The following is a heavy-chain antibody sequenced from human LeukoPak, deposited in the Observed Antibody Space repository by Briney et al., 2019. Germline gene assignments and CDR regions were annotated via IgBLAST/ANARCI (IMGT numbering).Heavy chain of an antibody. CDR2: IDHSGST. CDR3: ARVMGSSWYYDWFDP. CDR1: GYSISSGYY. J-gene: IGHJ5*02. Sequence: PSETLSLICTVSGYSISSGYYWGWIRQPPGKGLEWTGSIDHSGSTYYNPSLKSRVTISVDTSKNQFSLKLSSVTAADTAVYYCARVMGSSWYYDWFDPWGQGTLVTVSS. D-gene: IGHD6-13*01. V-gene: IGHV4-38-2*02.